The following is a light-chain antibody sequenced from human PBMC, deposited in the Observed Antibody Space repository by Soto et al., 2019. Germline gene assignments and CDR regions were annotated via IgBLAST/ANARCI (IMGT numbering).Light chain of an antibody. CDR1: QSISNW. Sequence: DIQMTQSPSTLSASVGDRVTITCRASQSISNWLAWYQQKPGKAPKLLIYDASSLESGVPSRFSGSGSGTEFTLTISSLQPDDFATYYCLQYNSYSVTFGQGTKVDIK. CDR3: LQYNSYSVT. J-gene: IGKJ1*01. V-gene: IGKV1-5*01. CDR2: DAS.